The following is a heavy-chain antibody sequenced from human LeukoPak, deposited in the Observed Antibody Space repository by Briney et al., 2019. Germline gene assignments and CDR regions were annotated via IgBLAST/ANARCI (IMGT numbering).Heavy chain of an antibody. CDR1: GGSISSSSYY. D-gene: IGHD6-19*01. V-gene: IGHV4-39*07. Sequence: PSETLSLTCTVPGGSISSSSYYWGWIRQPPGKGLEWIGSIYYSGSTYYNPSLKSRVTISVDTSKNQFSLKLSSVTAADTAVYYCARLSVAGTIGWGQGTLVTVS. J-gene: IGHJ4*02. CDR3: ARLSVAGTIG. CDR2: IYYSGST.